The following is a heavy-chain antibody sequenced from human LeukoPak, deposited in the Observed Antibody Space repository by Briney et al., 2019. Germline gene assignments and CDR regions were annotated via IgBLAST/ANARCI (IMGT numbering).Heavy chain of an antibody. CDR1: GGSISSGSYY. Sequence: SQTLSLTCTVSGGSISSGSYYWSWIRQPAGKGLEWIGYIYYSGSTNYNPSLKSRVTISVDTSKNQFSLKLSSVTAADTAVYYCARQRGAVAGVNYWGQGTLVTVSS. J-gene: IGHJ4*02. D-gene: IGHD6-19*01. CDR3: ARQRGAVAGVNY. V-gene: IGHV4-61*09. CDR2: IYYSGST.